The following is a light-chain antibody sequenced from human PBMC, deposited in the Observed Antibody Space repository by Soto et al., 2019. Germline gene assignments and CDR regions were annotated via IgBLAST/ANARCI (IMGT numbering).Light chain of an antibody. J-gene: IGKJ4*01. CDR3: HEYGTSPPLT. Sequence: EFVLTQSPGTLSLSPGERATLSCRASQSVGSNSLAWYQQKPGQAPRILIYGASTRATGIPDRFSGSGSGTDFTRTISRLEPEDFAVYYCHEYGTSPPLTFGGGTKVEIK. CDR2: GAS. V-gene: IGKV3-20*01. CDR1: QSVGSNS.